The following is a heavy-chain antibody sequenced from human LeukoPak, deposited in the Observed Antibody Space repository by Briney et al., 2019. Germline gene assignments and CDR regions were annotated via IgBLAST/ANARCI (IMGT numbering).Heavy chain of an antibody. D-gene: IGHD2-21*01. CDR3: AKGGKGFPLGLRFDS. J-gene: IGHJ4*02. CDR1: GGSIITYY. Sequence: SETLSLTCTVSGGSIITYYGSWIRHPPGKGREWMGYIYYSGRPNYHPSLKSRVTVSVDTSKNQFSLNLTSLTAADTAVYYCAKGGKGFPLGLRFDSWGQGTLCSASS. V-gene: IGHV4-59*01. CDR2: IYYSGRP.